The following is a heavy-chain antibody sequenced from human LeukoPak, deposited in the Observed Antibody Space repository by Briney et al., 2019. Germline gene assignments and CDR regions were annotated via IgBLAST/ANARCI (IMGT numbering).Heavy chain of an antibody. CDR3: ARGPGTTYRDWYFDL. CDR1: GFTFSNHW. Sequence: PGGSLRLSCAASGFTFSNHWMSWVRQAPGKGLEWVANIREDGSEKYYVDSVKGRFTISRDNVKNSLYLQMNSLRAEDTAVYFCARGPGTTYRDWYFDLWGPGTLVTVSS. CDR2: IREDGSEK. D-gene: IGHD2/OR15-2a*01. J-gene: IGHJ2*01. V-gene: IGHV3-7*02.